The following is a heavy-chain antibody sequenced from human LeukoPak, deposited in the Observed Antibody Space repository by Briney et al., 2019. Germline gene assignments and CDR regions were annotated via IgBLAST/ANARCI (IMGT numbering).Heavy chain of an antibody. V-gene: IGHV3-23*01. D-gene: IGHD3-3*01. Sequence: GGSLRLSCAASGFTFSSYAMSWVRQAPGKGLEWVSAISGSGGSTYYADSVKGRFTISRDNSKNTLYLQMNSLRAEDTVVYYCAKALDYDFWSGYHGVDPWGQGTLVTVSS. CDR3: AKALDYDFWSGYHGVDP. CDR2: ISGSGGST. CDR1: GFTFSSYA. J-gene: IGHJ5*02.